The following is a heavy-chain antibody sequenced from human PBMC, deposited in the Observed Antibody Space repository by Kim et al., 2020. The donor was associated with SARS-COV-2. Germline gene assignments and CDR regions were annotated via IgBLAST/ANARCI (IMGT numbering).Heavy chain of an antibody. CDR3: ARGRRWFGDPPGYYYGMDV. CDR2: INYSGST. Sequence: SETLSLTCAVYGGSFSGYYWSWIRQPPGKGLEWIGEINYSGSTNYNPSLKSRVTISVDTSKNQFPLKLSSVTAADTAVYYCARGRRWFGDPPGYYYGMDVWGQGTTVTVSS. J-gene: IGHJ6*02. D-gene: IGHD3-10*01. V-gene: IGHV4-34*01. CDR1: GGSFSGYY.